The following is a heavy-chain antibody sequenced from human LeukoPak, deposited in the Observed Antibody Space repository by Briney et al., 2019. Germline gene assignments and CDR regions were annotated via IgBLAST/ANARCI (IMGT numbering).Heavy chain of an antibody. CDR2: MNPNSGDT. CDR3: ARTLVVINDAFDI. Sequence: ASVKVSCKTSGYTFTGYYIHWVRQAPGQGLEWMGWMNPNSGDTNYAQKFQGRVSMTGDTSISTAYMELSRLRSDDTAVYYCARTLVVINDAFDIWGQGTMVTVSS. CDR1: GYTFTGYY. D-gene: IGHD3-22*01. V-gene: IGHV1-2*02. J-gene: IGHJ3*02.